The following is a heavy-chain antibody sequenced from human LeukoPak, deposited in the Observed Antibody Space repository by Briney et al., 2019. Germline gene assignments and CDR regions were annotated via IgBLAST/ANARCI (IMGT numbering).Heavy chain of an antibody. CDR2: IYYSGST. Sequence: PSETLSLTCAVSGGSFSSYYWSWIRQPPGKGLEWIGYIYYSGSTNYNPSLKSRVTISVDTSKNQFSLKLRSVTAADTAVYYCARDPMPYGSGSYCRDWGQGTLVTVSS. V-gene: IGHV4-59*01. J-gene: IGHJ4*02. CDR3: ARDPMPYGSGSYCRD. D-gene: IGHD3-10*01. CDR1: GGSFSSYY.